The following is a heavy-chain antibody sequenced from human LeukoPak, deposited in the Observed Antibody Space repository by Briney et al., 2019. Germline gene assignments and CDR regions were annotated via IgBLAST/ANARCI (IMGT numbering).Heavy chain of an antibody. CDR2: IWYDEITK. D-gene: IGHD3-22*01. CDR3: AKDSSDYYFDY. J-gene: IGHJ4*02. V-gene: IGHV3-30*02. Sequence: GGSLSLSCVASGFTFRSYGIHWVRQAPGKGLEWLAFIWYDEITKNYADSVKGRFTISRDNSKNTLYVQMNSLRPDDTAVYYCAKDSSDYYFDYWGQGTLVTVSS. CDR1: GFTFRSYG.